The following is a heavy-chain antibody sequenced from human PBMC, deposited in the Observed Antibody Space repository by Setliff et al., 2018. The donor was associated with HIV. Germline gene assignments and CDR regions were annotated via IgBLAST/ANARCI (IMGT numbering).Heavy chain of an antibody. J-gene: IGHJ4*02. Sequence: SETLSLTCAVSGGSISSSNWWSWVRQPPGKGLEWIGEIYHSGSANYNPSLKSRVTMSVDTSKNQFSLKLKSVTAADTAVYYCARVRLRVPPSIFDYWGMGSLVTVSS. CDR3: ARVRLRVPPSIFDY. V-gene: IGHV4-4*02. D-gene: IGHD2-2*01. CDR2: IYHSGSA. CDR1: GGSISSSNW.